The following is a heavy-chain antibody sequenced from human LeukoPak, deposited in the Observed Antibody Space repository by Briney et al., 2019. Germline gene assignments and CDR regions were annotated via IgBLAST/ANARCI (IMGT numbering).Heavy chain of an antibody. D-gene: IGHD3-22*01. V-gene: IGHV5-51*01. CDR3: ARQGSSGYLEY. Sequence: GESLKISCKGSGCNFTNYWINWVRQMPGKGLEWMGSIYPADSDTRYSPSFQGQVTISSDKSISTAYLQWSSLKASDTAMHYCARQGSSGYLEYWGQGTLVTVSS. J-gene: IGHJ4*02. CDR1: GCNFTNYW. CDR2: IYPADSDT.